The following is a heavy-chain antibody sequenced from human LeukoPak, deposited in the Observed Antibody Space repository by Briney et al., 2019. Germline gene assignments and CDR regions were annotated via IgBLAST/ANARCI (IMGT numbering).Heavy chain of an antibody. CDR1: GFTFGDYA. CDR2: ISGSGGST. D-gene: IGHD2-15*01. Sequence: GGSLRLSCTASGFTFGDYAMSWVRQAPGKGLEWVSAISGSGGSTYYADSVKGRFTISRDNSKNTLYLQMNSLRAEDTAVYYCAKEREDRLYYFDYWGQGTLVTVSS. J-gene: IGHJ4*02. CDR3: AKEREDRLYYFDY. V-gene: IGHV3-23*01.